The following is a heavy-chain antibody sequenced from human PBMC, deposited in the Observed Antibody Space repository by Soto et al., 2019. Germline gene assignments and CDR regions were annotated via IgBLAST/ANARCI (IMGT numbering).Heavy chain of an antibody. CDR1: GFTISDYY. D-gene: IGHD1-1*01. J-gene: IGHJ3*02. CDR3: ARTRQLANYDAFDI. V-gene: IGHV3-11*06. Sequence: GGSLRLSCAASGFTISDYYMSWIRQAPGKGLEWVSYISSSSSYTNYADSVKGRFTISRDNAKNSLYLQMNSLRAEDTAVYYCARTRQLANYDAFDILGQGTMVTVSS. CDR2: ISSSSSYT.